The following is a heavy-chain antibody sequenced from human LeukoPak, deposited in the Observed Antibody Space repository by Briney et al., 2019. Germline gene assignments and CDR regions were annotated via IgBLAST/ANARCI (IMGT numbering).Heavy chain of an antibody. D-gene: IGHD5-12*01. CDR1: GGSISTYY. CDR2: IYDNTRT. J-gene: IGHJ4*02. CDR3: ASSILATTFDF. V-gene: IGHV4-59*08. Sequence: PSETLSLTCTVSGGSISTYYWNWIRQSPRKGLEWIGYIYDNTRTHYNPSLKSRVSMSMDTSKNQFSLKLTSVTAADAALYYCASSILATTFDFWGQGTLVAVSS.